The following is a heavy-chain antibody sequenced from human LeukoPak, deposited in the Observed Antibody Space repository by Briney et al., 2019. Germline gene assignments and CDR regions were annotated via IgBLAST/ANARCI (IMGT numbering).Heavy chain of an antibody. CDR3: ASNGGNLPDY. CDR2: ISGTSDST. Sequence: GGSLRLACAASGFIFSNYAMSWVRQAPGKGLECVSIISGTSDSTYYADSVKGRFTISRDNSKNTLYLQMNSLRVDDTAVYYCASNGGNLPDYWGQGTLVTVSS. J-gene: IGHJ4*02. V-gene: IGHV3-23*01. D-gene: IGHD4-23*01. CDR1: GFIFSNYA.